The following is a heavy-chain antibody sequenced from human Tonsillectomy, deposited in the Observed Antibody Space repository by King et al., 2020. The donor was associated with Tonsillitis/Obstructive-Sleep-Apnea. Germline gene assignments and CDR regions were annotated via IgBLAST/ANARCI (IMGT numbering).Heavy chain of an antibody. CDR2: IIPILGIV. CDR1: GGTFSSYP. V-gene: IGHV1-69*10. Sequence: VQLVESGAEVKKPGSSVKVSCKASGGTFSSYPISWVRQAPGQGLEWMGGIIPILGIVNYAQKFQGRVTIIADKSTSTAYMELSSLRSEDTAVYYCAKDSETWFDPWGQGTLVSVSS. CDR3: AKDSETWFDP. J-gene: IGHJ5*02.